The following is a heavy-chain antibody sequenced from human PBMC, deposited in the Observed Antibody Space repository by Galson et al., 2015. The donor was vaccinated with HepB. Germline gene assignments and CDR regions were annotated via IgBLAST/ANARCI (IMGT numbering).Heavy chain of an antibody. Sequence: SLRLSCAVSGFTVSSNFVSWVRQAAGRGLEWVSVMYPDGRTYYADSVKGRFTISRDNSKNTVYLQMNSLRAEDTAVYYCVPHISFDYWGQGTLVTVSS. CDR3: VPHISFDY. J-gene: IGHJ4*02. CDR1: GFTVSSNF. CDR2: MYPDGRT. D-gene: IGHD2-21*01. V-gene: IGHV3-53*01.